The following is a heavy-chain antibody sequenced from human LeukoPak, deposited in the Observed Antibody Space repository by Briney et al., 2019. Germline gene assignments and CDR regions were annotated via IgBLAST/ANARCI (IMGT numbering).Heavy chain of an antibody. V-gene: IGHV4-34*01. D-gene: IGHD3-9*01. J-gene: IGHJ4*02. CDR1: GGSFSGYY. Sequence: TSGTLSLTCAVYGGSFSGYYWNWIRQPPGKGLEWIGEMNHGGSTNYNPSLKSRVTISVDTSKNQFSLKLSSVTAADTAVYYCARRGLRYFDWLPPDYWGQGTLVTVSS. CDR3: ARRGLRYFDWLPPDY. CDR2: MNHGGST.